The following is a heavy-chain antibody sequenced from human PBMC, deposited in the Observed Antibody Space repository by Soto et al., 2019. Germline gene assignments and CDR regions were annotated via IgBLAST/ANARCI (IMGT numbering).Heavy chain of an antibody. CDR1: GLTFKNVW. Sequence: VQLVESGGGLVTPGGSLALSCAASGLTFKNVWMHWVRQAPGKGLEWVGRIKSKADGETTDYTEPVKGRFTIARDDSKNTLYLQMNSLKTEDTAVYYCSAYYDFWGCHTPLWGKGTLVTVSS. CDR2: IKSKADGETT. D-gene: IGHD3-3*01. CDR3: SAYYDFWGCHTPL. V-gene: IGHV3-15*07. J-gene: IGHJ4*02.